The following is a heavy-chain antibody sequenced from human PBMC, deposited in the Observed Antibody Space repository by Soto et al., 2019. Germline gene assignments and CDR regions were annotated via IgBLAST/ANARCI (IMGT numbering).Heavy chain of an antibody. Sequence: EVQLVESGGGLVQPGGSLRLSCAASGFTVSSNYMSWVRQAPGKGLEWVSVIYSGGSTYYADSVKGRFTISRHNSKNTPYLQMNSLRAEDTAVYYCARERGGGCSCGSCYFDYWGQGTLVTVSS. D-gene: IGHD2-15*01. CDR1: GFTVSSNY. V-gene: IGHV3-53*04. J-gene: IGHJ4*02. CDR2: IYSGGST. CDR3: ARERGGGCSCGSCYFDY.